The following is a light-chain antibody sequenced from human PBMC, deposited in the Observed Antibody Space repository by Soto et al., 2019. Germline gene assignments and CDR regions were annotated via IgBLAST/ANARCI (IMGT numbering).Light chain of an antibody. CDR2: DAS. CDR3: QPRTSPIT. CDR1: QSVSCY. Sequence: EVVLTQSPATLSLSPGESATLSCRASQSVSCYLAWYQQPPGQAPRLLIYDASHSATGIPVRFSGSGSGTDFPLTISLLAHEDFAVYYCQPRTSPITFGQGTRLDI. V-gene: IGKV3-11*01. J-gene: IGKJ5*01.